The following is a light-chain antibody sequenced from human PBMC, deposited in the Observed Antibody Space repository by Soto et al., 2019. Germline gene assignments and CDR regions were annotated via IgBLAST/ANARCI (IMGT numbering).Light chain of an antibody. Sequence: EIVLTQSPATLSLFPGERATLSCRASQSINNYLAWYQQRPGQAPRLLIFDASTRATGIPARFSGSGSGTDFTLTISSLEPEDSAVYFCHQRGNWPRTFGRGTKVEIK. CDR2: DAS. CDR1: QSINNY. J-gene: IGKJ1*01. CDR3: HQRGNWPRT. V-gene: IGKV3-11*01.